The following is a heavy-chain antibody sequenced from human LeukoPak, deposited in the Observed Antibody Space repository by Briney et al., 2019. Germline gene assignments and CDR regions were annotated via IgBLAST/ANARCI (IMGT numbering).Heavy chain of an antibody. CDR3: ARPGYCSGGSCSDWFDS. J-gene: IGHJ5*01. D-gene: IGHD2-15*01. V-gene: IGHV1-2*02. CDR2: IDPNSAGT. Sequence: ASVKVSFKPSGYTFTTYYVHWMRQAPGQGLGWMGWIDPNSAGTNFAQKFQGRVSMTRDTSINTAYLELSRLRSDDTAVYYCARPGYCSGGSCSDWFDSWGQGTLVTVSS. CDR1: GYTFTTYY.